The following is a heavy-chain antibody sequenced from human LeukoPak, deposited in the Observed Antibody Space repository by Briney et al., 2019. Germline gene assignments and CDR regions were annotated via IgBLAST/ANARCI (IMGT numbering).Heavy chain of an antibody. CDR1: GRSITSYY. D-gene: IGHD1-26*01. J-gene: IGHJ4*02. CDR3: ARDIRVVGATHYLDQ. V-gene: IGHV4-59*13. CDR2: MQYSGGA. Sequence: SETLSLTCTVPGRSITSYYWGSVRQPTGRGQGWIGYMQYSGGATSYPALKSRVARSIDASKNQFSQKLSSVTAADTAVYYCARDIRVVGATHYLDQWGQGTLVTVSS.